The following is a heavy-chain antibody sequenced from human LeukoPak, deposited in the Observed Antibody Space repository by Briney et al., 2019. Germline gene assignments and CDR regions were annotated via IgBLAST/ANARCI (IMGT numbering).Heavy chain of an antibody. CDR2: ISSGGSAI. D-gene: IGHD5-24*01. J-gene: IGHJ3*02. V-gene: IGHV3-48*03. CDR1: GFTFSGSE. Sequence: GGSLRLSCAGAGFTFSGSEMNWVRQAPGKGLEWVSYISSGGSAIHYADSVKGRFTVSRDNAKNSLFLQMNNLRAEDTAVYYCAREGASGYTYLDAFDIWGQGTMVTVSS. CDR3: AREGASGYTYLDAFDI.